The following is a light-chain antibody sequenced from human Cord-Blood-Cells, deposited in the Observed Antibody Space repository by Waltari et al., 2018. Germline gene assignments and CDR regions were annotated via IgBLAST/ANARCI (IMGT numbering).Light chain of an antibody. CDR2: DVS. CDR3: QSYDSSLSGSV. V-gene: IGLV2-14*01. Sequence: QSALTQPASVSGSPGQSITISCTGTSSDVGGYNYVSWYQQHPGKAPKLMIHDVSKRPSGVSIRFSGSKSGTSASLAITGLQAEDEADYYCQSYDSSLSGSVFGGGTKLTVL. J-gene: IGLJ3*02. CDR1: SSDVGGYNY.